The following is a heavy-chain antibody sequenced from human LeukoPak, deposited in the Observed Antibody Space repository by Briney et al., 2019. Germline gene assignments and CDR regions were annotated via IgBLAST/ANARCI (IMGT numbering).Heavy chain of an antibody. J-gene: IGHJ4*02. Sequence: GRSLRLSCAASGFTFSSYGMHWVRQAPGKGLEWVAVISYDGSNKYYADSVKGRFTISRDNSKNTLYLQMNSLRAEDTAVYYCARDYRVFGVVTKDGSMVFWGQGTLVTVSS. V-gene: IGHV3-30*03. CDR2: ISYDGSNK. CDR1: GFTFSSYG. D-gene: IGHD3-3*01. CDR3: ARDYRVFGVVTKDGSMVF.